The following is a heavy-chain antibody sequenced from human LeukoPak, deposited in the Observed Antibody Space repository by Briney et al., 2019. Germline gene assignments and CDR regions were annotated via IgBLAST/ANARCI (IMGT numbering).Heavy chain of an antibody. CDR1: GGSISSGGYY. J-gene: IGHJ4*02. D-gene: IGHD3-10*01. CDR3: AIGRRFGEPTLPY. Sequence: PSETLSLTCTVSGGSISSGGYYWGWIRQPPGKGLEWIGSIYYSGSTYYNPSLKSRVTISVDTSKNQFSLKLSSVTAADTAVYYCAIGRRFGEPTLPYWGQGTLVTVSS. CDR2: IYYSGST. V-gene: IGHV4-39*07.